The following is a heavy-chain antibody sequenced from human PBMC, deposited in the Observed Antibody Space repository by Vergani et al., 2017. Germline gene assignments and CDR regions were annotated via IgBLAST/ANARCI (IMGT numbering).Heavy chain of an antibody. CDR3: AGGGEIQLWLRAYYYYMDV. CDR2: ISSSSSYI. Sequence: EVQLVESGGGLVKPGGSLRLSCAASGFTFSSYSMNWVRQAPGKGLEWVSSISSSSSYIYYADSVKGRFTISRDNAKNSLYLQMNSLRAEDTAVYYCAGGGEIQLWLRAYYYYMDVWGKGTTVTVSS. V-gene: IGHV3-21*01. CDR1: GFTFSSYS. D-gene: IGHD5-18*01. J-gene: IGHJ6*03.